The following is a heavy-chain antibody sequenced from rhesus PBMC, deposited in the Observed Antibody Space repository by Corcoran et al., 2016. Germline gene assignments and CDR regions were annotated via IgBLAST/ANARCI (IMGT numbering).Heavy chain of an antibody. Sequence: QVQLQESGPGLVKPSETLSLTCAVSGGSISDGYDWTWIRQPPGKGLDWLGHIDGNSASTNYNPSLKDRVTRSRATSKNQFSLNLGPVTAADTAVYYYASRRVTASRGIDFDYWGQGVLVTVSS. V-gene: IGHV4-76*01. CDR2: IDGNSAST. CDR1: GGSISDGYD. CDR3: ASRRVTASRGIDFDY. D-gene: IGHD4-17*01. J-gene: IGHJ4*01.